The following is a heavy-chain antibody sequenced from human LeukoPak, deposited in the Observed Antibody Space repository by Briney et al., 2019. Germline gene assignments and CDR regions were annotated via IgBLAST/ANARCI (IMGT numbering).Heavy chain of an antibody. CDR1: GGSFSGYY. D-gene: IGHD2-21*02. Sequence: SETLSLTCAVYGGSFSGYYWNWIRQPPGKGLEWIGEINHSGSTNYNPSLKSRVTISVDTSKNQFSLKLSSVTAADTAVYYCARDRATDCGGDCYSEYFDLWGRGTLVTVSS. CDR3: ARDRATDCGGDCYSEYFDL. J-gene: IGHJ2*01. V-gene: IGHV4-34*01. CDR2: INHSGST.